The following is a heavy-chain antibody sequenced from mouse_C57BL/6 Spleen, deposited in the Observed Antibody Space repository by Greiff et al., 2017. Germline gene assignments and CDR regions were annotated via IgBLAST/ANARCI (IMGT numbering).Heavy chain of an antibody. Sequence: EVMLVESGGGLVKPGGSLKLSCAASGFTFSSYAMSWVRQTPEQRLEWVATISDGGSYTYYPDNVKGRFTISRDNAKNNPYLQMSHLQSEDTAMYYCARESGTPYYFDYWGQGTTRTVSS. CDR3: ARESGTPYYFDY. CDR1: GFTFSSYA. CDR2: ISDGGSYT. V-gene: IGHV5-4*01. D-gene: IGHD3-1*01. J-gene: IGHJ2*01.